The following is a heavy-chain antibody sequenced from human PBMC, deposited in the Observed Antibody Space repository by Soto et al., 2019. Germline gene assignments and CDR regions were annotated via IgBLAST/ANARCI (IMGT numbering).Heavy chain of an antibody. D-gene: IGHD3-16*02. CDR1: GFSFSSYG. Sequence: PGGSLRLSCAASGFSFSSYGIHWVRQAPGKGLEWVAVIWYDGSNKYYADSVKGRFTISRDNSKNTLYLQMNSLRAEDTAVYYCARDGAFGGVIVQYYFDYWGQGTLVTVSS. V-gene: IGHV3-33*01. CDR2: IWYDGSNK. CDR3: ARDGAFGGVIVQYYFDY. J-gene: IGHJ4*02.